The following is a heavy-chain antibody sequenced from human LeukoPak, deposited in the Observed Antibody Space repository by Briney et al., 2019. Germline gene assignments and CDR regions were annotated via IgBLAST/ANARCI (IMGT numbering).Heavy chain of an antibody. V-gene: IGHV1-69*04. J-gene: IGHJ5*02. D-gene: IGHD6-13*01. CDR2: IIPILGIA. CDR3: ARDRNLEGIALSNWFDP. CDR1: GGTFSSYT. Sequence: ASVKVSCKASGGTFSSYTISWVRQAPGQGLEWMGRIIPILGIANYAQKFQGRVTITADKPTSTAYMELSSLRSEDTAVYYCARDRNLEGIALSNWFDPWGQGTLVTVSS.